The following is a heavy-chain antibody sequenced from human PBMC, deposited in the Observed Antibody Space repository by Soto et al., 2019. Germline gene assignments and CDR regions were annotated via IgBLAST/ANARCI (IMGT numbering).Heavy chain of an antibody. CDR3: AKEFNSWNYFAY. CDR2: TSYDVSNK. J-gene: IGHJ4*02. Sequence: XASLRLACAASGFTFSSSGKHWVRQAAGKGLEWVAVTSYDVSNKFYADSVKGRFTISRDNFRNTLYLQMNSLRAEDTAVYYCAKEFNSWNYFAYWGQ. V-gene: IGHV3-30*18. CDR1: GFTFSSSG. D-gene: IGHD1-20*01.